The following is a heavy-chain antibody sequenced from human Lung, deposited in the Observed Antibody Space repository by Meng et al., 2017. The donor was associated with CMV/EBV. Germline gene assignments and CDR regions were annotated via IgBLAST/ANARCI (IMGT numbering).Heavy chain of an antibody. J-gene: IGHJ6*02. Sequence: GGXXRLSCAASGFTFSSYAMSWVRQAPGKGLEWVSAISGSGGSTYYADSVKGRFTISRDNSKNTLYLQMNSLRAEDTAVYYCARAPIPYYGMDVSGQGPTVTVSS. CDR1: GFTFSSYA. CDR3: ARAPIPYYGMDV. V-gene: IGHV3-23*01. CDR2: ISGSGGST.